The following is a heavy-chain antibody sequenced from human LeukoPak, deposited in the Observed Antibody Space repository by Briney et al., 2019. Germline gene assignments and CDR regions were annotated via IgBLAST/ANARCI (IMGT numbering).Heavy chain of an antibody. J-gene: IGHJ4*02. Sequence: GASVKVSFTSSGYTFTAYYIHWVRQAPGQGLEWMGWINPNSGGTNYAQKFQGRVTMTRDTSISTAYMELSRLRSDDTAVYFCARRCDTRSYYAYYFDYWGQGTPVTVSS. CDR3: ARRCDTRSYYAYYFDY. D-gene: IGHD3-22*01. V-gene: IGHV1-2*02. CDR2: INPNSGGT. CDR1: GYTFTAYY.